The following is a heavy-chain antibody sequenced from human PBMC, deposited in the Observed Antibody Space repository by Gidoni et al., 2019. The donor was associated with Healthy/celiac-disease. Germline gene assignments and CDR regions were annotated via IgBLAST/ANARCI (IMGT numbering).Heavy chain of an antibody. Sequence: QVQLVQSGAEVKKPGSSVKVSCKASGGTFSSYAISWVRQAPGQGLEWMGRIIPILGIANYAQKCQGRVTITADKSTSTAYMELSSLRSEDTAVYYCARAIHYYDSSGYIGMDVWGQGTTVTVSS. V-gene: IGHV1-69*09. J-gene: IGHJ6*02. CDR1: GGTFSSYA. CDR3: ARAIHYYDSSGYIGMDV. CDR2: IIPILGIA. D-gene: IGHD3-22*01.